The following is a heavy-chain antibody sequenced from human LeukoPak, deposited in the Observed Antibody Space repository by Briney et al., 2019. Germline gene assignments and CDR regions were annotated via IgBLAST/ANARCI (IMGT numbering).Heavy chain of an antibody. CDR2: INPNSGGT. CDR3: ARGSARYSYGYDWFDP. V-gene: IGHV1-2*04. J-gene: IGHJ5*02. CDR1: GYTFTGYY. D-gene: IGHD5-18*01. Sequence: ASVTVSCKASGYTFTGYYMHWVRQAPGQGLEWMGWINPNSGGTNYAQKFQGWVTMTRDTSISTAYMELSRLRSDDTAVYYCARGSARYSYGYDWFDPWGQGTLVTVSS.